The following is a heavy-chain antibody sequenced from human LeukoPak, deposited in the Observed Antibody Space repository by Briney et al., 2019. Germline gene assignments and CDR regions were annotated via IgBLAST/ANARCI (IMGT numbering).Heavy chain of an antibody. CDR3: VASCYSTGYFDY. Sequence: SEALSLTCTVSGGSISSYYWSWIRQPAGKGLEWIGRIYTSGSTNYNPSLKSRVTMSVDTSKNQFSLKLSSVTAADTAVYCCVASCYSTGYFDYWGQGTLVTVSS. V-gene: IGHV4-4*07. D-gene: IGHD2-15*01. J-gene: IGHJ4*02. CDR2: IYTSGST. CDR1: GGSISSYY.